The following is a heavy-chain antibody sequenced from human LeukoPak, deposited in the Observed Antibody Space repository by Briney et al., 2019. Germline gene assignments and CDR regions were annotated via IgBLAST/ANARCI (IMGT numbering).Heavy chain of an antibody. J-gene: IGHJ4*02. CDR2: MNPNSGNT. CDR1: GYTFTSYD. V-gene: IGHV1-8*01. D-gene: IGHD2-21*02. Sequence: GASVKVSCKASGYTFTSYDINWVRQATGQGLEWMGWMNPNSGNTGYAQKFQGRVTMTRDTSTSTVYMELSSLRSEDTAVYYCARMLAYCGGDCSSDYWGQGTLVTVSS. CDR3: ARMLAYCGGDCSSDY.